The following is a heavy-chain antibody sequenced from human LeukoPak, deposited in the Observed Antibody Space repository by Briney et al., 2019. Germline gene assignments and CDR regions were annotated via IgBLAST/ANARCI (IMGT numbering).Heavy chain of an antibody. CDR3: ARVPLGVATAPEDAFDI. D-gene: IGHD1-26*01. CDR2: IYYSGST. J-gene: IGHJ3*02. Sequence: SETLSLTCTVSGGSISSYYWSWIRQPPGKGLEWIGYIYYSGSTNYNPSLKSRVTISVDTSKNQFSLKLSSVTAADTAVYYCARVPLGVATAPEDAFDIWGQGTMVTVSS. CDR1: GGSISSYY. V-gene: IGHV4-59*08.